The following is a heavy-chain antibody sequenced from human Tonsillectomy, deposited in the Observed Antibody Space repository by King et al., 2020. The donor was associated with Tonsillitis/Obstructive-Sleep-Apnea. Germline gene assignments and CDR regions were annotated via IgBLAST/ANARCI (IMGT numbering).Heavy chain of an antibody. CDR3: ARRYDFWSGYYPFDY. CDR1: GYSFTSYW. V-gene: IGHV5-51*01. D-gene: IGHD3-3*01. CDR2: IYPGDSDT. J-gene: IGHJ4*02. Sequence: QLVQSGAEVKKPGESLKISCKGSGYSFTSYWIGCVRQMPGKGLEWMGIIYPGDSDTSYGPSFQDQVTSSADKSISTAYLQWSSLKASDTAMYYCARRYDFWSGYYPFDYWGQGTLVTVSS.